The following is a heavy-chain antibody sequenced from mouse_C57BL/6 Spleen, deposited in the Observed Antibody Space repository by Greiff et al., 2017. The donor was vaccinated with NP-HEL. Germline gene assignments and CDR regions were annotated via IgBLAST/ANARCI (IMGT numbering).Heavy chain of an antibody. Sequence: VQRVESGPGLVQPSQSLSITCTVSGFSLTSYGVHWVRQSPGKGLEWLGVIWRGGSTDYNAAFISRLSISKDNYKSQVFFKMNSLQADDTAIYYCARRYDYDGYFAVWGTGTPVTVSS. CDR1: GFSLTSYG. D-gene: IGHD2-4*01. V-gene: IGHV2-2*01. J-gene: IGHJ1*03. CDR3: ARRYDYDGYFAV. CDR2: IWRGGST.